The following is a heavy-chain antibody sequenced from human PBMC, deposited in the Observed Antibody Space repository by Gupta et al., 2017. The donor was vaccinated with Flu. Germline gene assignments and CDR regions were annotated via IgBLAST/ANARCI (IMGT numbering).Heavy chain of an antibody. V-gene: IGHV3-9*01. Sequence: EVQLVESGGGLVQPGRSLRLFCAASGFTFADYAMHWVRQAPGKGLEGISSISWNSGIIAYADSVKGRFTISRDNAKNSLYLQMNSLRAEDTALYYCAKGVVPADDAFDIWGQGTMVTVSS. CDR2: ISWNSGII. CDR3: AKGVVPADDAFDI. D-gene: IGHD2-2*01. J-gene: IGHJ3*02. CDR1: GFTFADYA.